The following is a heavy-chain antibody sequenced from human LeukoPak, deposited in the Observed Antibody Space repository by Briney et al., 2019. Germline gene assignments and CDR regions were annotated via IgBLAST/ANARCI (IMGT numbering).Heavy chain of an antibody. Sequence: QTLXXXCTVSGASISSSGFYWSWIRQPPGKGLEWIGYIYYSGSTYYNPSLKSRVTISGERSKNQFSLKLSSVTAADTAVYYCARAPTSWYFDYWGQGTPVTVSS. CDR2: IYYSGST. J-gene: IGHJ4*02. D-gene: IGHD6-13*01. CDR3: ARAPTSWYFDY. V-gene: IGHV4-30-2*01. CDR1: GASISSSGFY.